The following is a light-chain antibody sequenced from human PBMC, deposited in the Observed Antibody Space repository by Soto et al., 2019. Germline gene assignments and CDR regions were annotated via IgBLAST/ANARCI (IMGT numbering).Light chain of an antibody. CDR1: SSNIGSNT. CDR2: GDN. J-gene: IGLJ3*02. V-gene: IGLV1-44*01. CDR3: AAWDDSLKGLV. Sequence: QPVLTQSPSASGTPGQRVTISCSGSSSNIGSNTVDWYQQVPGTAPKLLIYGDNQRPSGVPDRFSGSKSGTSASLAISGLQSGDEADYYCAAWDDSLKGLVFGGGTQLTVL.